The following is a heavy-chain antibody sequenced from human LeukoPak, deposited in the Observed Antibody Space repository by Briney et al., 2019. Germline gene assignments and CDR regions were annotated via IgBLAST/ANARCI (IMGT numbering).Heavy chain of an antibody. CDR1: GFTFSNYC. J-gene: IGHJ4*02. CDR3: GLLTGVDY. V-gene: IGHV3-7*05. CDR2: IKQDGSEK. D-gene: IGHD7-27*01. Sequence: PGGSLRLSCGSSGFTFSNYCMTWVRQAPGKGLEWVANIKQDGSEKYYVDSVKGRFTISRDNAKNSLYLQMNSLRAEDTAVYYCGLLTGVDYWGQGTLVTVSS.